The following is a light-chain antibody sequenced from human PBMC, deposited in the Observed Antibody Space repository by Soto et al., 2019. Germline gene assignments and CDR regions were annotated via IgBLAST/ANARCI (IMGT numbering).Light chain of an antibody. CDR2: EVS. CDR1: SSDVGGYNF. CDR3: SSYAGNNIYV. V-gene: IGLV2-8*01. J-gene: IGLJ1*01. Sequence: QSALTQPPSASGSPGQSVTISCTGISSDVGGYNFVSWYQQHPGKAPKLMICEVSKRPSGVPDRFSGSKSGNTASLTVSGLQAEDEADYYCSSYAGNNIYVFGTGTKLTVL.